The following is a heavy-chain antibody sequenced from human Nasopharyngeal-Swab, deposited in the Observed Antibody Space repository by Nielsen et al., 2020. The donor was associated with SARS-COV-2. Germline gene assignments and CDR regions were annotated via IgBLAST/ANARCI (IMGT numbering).Heavy chain of an antibody. J-gene: IGHJ5*02. CDR2: IYYSGST. D-gene: IGHD3-22*01. V-gene: IGHV4-59*12. CDR1: GGSISSYY. Sequence: GSLRLSCTVSGGSISSYYWSWIRQPPGKGLEWIGYIYYSGSTNYNPSLKSRVTISVDTSKNQFSLKLSSVTAADTAVYYCAREKGYYYDSSGYYHNWFDPWGQGTLVTVSS. CDR3: AREKGYYYDSSGYYHNWFDP.